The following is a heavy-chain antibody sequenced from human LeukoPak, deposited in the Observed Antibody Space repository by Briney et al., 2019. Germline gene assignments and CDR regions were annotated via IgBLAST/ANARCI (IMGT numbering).Heavy chain of an antibody. CDR1: GFRFRNFG. V-gene: IGHV3-30*18. Sequence: PGTSLRLSCVDSGFRFRNFGMHWVRQAPGKGLEWVAVISHDGTNTYHADSARGRFTISRDNSKNTLYLQMNSLRPEDTAVYYCAKDPGAVVVQAYYLDHWGQGTLVTVSS. D-gene: IGHD2-21*01. CDR2: ISHDGTNT. J-gene: IGHJ4*02. CDR3: AKDPGAVVVQAYYLDH.